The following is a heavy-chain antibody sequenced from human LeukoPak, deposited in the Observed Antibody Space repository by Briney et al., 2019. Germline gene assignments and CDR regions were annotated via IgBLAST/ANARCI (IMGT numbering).Heavy chain of an antibody. CDR3: ARDRNYGSGSYYNYDY. CDR1: GGSFSGYY. V-gene: IGHV4-34*01. CDR2: INHSGST. J-gene: IGHJ4*02. D-gene: IGHD3-10*01. Sequence: SETLSLTCAVYGGSFSGYYWSWLRQPPGKGLEWIGEINHSGSTNYNPSLKSRVTISVDTSKNQFSLKLSSVTAADTAVYYCARDRNYGSGSYYNYDYWGQGTLVTVSS.